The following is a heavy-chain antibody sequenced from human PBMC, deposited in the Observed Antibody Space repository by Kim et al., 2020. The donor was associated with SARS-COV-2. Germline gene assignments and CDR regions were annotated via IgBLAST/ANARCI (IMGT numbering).Heavy chain of an antibody. D-gene: IGHD5-18*01. CDR3: ANGGGYSYGYNFDY. J-gene: IGHJ4*02. Sequence: ADSVKGRFTISRDNSKNTLYLQMNSLRAEDTAVYYCANGGGYSYGYNFDYWGQGTLVTVSS. V-gene: IGHV3-23*01.